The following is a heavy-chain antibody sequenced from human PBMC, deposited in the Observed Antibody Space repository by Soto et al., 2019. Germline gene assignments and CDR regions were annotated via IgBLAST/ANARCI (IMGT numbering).Heavy chain of an antibody. CDR2: INYDGTSA. Sequence: DVQLVESGGGLVQPGGSLRLSCAASGFTFSSAFWMHWVRQAPGKGLEWVSRINYDGTSAAYADSVKGRFTISSDNAKNTMFLQMNSLRAEDTAVYFCARGHSSWLIEWCLGTRVTVSS. CDR1: GFTFSSAFW. D-gene: IGHD6-13*01. CDR3: ARGHSSWLIE. V-gene: IGHV3-74*01. J-gene: IGHJ4*02.